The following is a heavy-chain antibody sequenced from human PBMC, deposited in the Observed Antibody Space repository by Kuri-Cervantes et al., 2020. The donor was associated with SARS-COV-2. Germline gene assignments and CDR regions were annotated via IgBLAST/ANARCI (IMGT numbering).Heavy chain of an antibody. CDR3: ARDRGYCDGGGCYSTGFSFDY. CDR1: GFTFRSYG. J-gene: IGHJ4*02. CDR2: ISSGSDYI. V-gene: IGHV3-21*01. Sequence: GGSLRLSCVASGFTFRSYGVTWVRQAPGRGLEWVSSISSGSDYIYYADSVKGRFSVSRDNAENSLSLQMNSLTAGDTAVYYCARDRGYCDGGGCYSTGFSFDYWGQGALVIVSS. D-gene: IGHD2-15*01.